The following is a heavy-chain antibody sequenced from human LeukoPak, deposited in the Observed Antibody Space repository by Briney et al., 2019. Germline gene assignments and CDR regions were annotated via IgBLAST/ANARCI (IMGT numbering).Heavy chain of an antibody. D-gene: IGHD3-22*01. Sequence: SETLSLTCTVSGGSISSYYWSWIRQPAGKGLEWIGRIYTSGSTNYNPSLKSRVTISVDTSKNQFSLKLSSVTAADTAVYYCAREAVIVVDTNWFDPWGQGTLATVSS. J-gene: IGHJ5*02. CDR3: AREAVIVVDTNWFDP. CDR1: GGSISSYY. CDR2: IYTSGST. V-gene: IGHV4-4*07.